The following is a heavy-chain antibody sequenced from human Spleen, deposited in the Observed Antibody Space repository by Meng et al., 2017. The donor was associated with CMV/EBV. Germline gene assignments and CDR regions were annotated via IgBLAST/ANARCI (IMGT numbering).Heavy chain of an antibody. D-gene: IGHD5-12*01. Sequence: SGSPFTSYYLPWVRQAPGHGLEWMGIINPSGGSTSYAQKFQGRVTMTRDTSTSTVYMELSSLRSEDTAVYYCARGGEVDIVDYYFDYWGQGTLVTVSS. CDR3: ARGGEVDIVDYYFDY. V-gene: IGHV1-46*01. CDR2: INPSGGST. J-gene: IGHJ4*02. CDR1: GSPFTSYY.